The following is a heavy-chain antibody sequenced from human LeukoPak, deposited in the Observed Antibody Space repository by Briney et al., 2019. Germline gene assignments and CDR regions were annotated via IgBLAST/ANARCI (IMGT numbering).Heavy chain of an antibody. CDR3: ARSLQGYYDFPDAFDI. D-gene: IGHD3-3*01. Sequence: KASETLSLTCTVSGGSISSYYWSWIRQPPGKRLEWIGYIYYSGSTNYNPSLKSRVTISVDTSKNQFSLKLSSVTAADTAVYYCARSLQGYYDFPDAFDIWGQGTMVTVSS. V-gene: IGHV4-59*01. J-gene: IGHJ3*02. CDR2: IYYSGST. CDR1: GGSISSYY.